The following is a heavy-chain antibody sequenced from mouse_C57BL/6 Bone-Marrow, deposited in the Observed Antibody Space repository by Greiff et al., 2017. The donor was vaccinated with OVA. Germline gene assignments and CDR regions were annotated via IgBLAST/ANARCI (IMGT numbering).Heavy chain of an antibody. CDR1: GYTFTSYW. J-gene: IGHJ4*01. V-gene: IGHV1-64*01. Sequence: QVQLQQPGAELVKPGASVKLSCKASGYTFTSYWMHWVKQRPGQGLEWIGMIHPNSGSTNYNEKFKSKATLTVDKSSSTAYMQLSSLTSDDSAVYYCARAPVTTRAMDYWGQGTSVTVSS. CDR2: IHPNSGST. D-gene: IGHD2-2*01. CDR3: ARAPVTTRAMDY.